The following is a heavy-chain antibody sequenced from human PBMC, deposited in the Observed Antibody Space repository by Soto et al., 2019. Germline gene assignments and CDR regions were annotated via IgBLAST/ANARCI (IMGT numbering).Heavy chain of an antibody. V-gene: IGHV1-2*02. CDR1: GYTFTGYY. D-gene: IGHD1-7*01. CDR3: ARFAGTNPYYYYYGMDV. J-gene: IGHJ6*02. CDR2: INPNSART. Sequence: ASVKVSCKASGYTFTGYYMHWVRQAPGQGLELMGWINPNSARTNYAQKFQGRVTMTRDTSISTAYMELSRLRSDDTAVYYCARFAGTNPYYYYYGMDVWGQGTPVTVSS.